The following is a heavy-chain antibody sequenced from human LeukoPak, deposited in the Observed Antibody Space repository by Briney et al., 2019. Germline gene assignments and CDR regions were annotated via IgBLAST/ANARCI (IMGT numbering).Heavy chain of an antibody. CDR1: GYSFTSYW. D-gene: IGHD6-13*01. Sequence: GESLKISCRGSGYSFTSYWIGWVRQMPGKGLEWMGIIYPDDSDTTYSPSFQGQVTISADKSISAAYLQWSSLKASDTAMYYCAREYSNSQFDYWGQGTLVTVSS. CDR2: IYPDDSDT. CDR3: AREYSNSQFDY. V-gene: IGHV5-51*01. J-gene: IGHJ4*02.